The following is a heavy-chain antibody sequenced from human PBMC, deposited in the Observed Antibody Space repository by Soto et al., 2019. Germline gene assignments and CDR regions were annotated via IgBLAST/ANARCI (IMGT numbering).Heavy chain of an antibody. Sequence: SETLSLTCTVSGGSISSGGYYWSWIRQHPGKGLEWIGYIYYSGSTYYNPSLKSRVTISVDTFKNQFSLKLCSVTAADTAVYYCVHYYYDSSGYYYFDYWGQGTLVTVSS. CDR2: IYYSGST. CDR3: VHYYYDSSGYYYFDY. V-gene: IGHV4-31*03. CDR1: GGSISSGGYY. J-gene: IGHJ4*02. D-gene: IGHD3-22*01.